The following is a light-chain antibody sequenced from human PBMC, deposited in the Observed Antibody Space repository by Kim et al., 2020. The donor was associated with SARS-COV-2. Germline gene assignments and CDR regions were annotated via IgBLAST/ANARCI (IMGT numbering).Light chain of an antibody. CDR1: QSVSGSY. Sequence: EIVLTQSPGTLSLSPGERATLSCRASQSVSGSYLAWYQQKPGQAPRLLIYGASSRATGIPDRFSGSGSGTDFTLTISRLEPEDFALYYCQQYGSSPTFGQGTKVEIK. CDR3: QQYGSSPT. V-gene: IGKV3-20*01. J-gene: IGKJ1*01. CDR2: GAS.